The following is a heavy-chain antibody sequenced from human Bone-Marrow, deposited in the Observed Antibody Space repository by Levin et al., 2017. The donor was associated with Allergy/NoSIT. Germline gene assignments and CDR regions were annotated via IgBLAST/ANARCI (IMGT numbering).Heavy chain of an antibody. CDR3: GRDGKNSGWGWIDP. J-gene: IGHJ5*02. CDR1: GFTLNSYA. V-gene: IGHV3-30*04. Sequence: PGGSLRLSCAVSGFTLNSYAMHWVRQAPGKGLEWLAVISPDGSHKYYADSVKGRFTISKDDSGNTLYLEMSGLGRGDTGLYYCGRDGKNSGWGWIDPWGQGTQVIVSS. CDR2: ISPDGSHK. D-gene: IGHD5-12*01.